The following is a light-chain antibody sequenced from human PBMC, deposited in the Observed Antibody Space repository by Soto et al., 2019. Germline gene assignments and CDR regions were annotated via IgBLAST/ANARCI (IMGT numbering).Light chain of an antibody. CDR1: SSDVGGYNY. CDR2: DVN. V-gene: IGLV2-11*01. CDR3: CSYAGSYTLV. Sequence: QYVLTQPRSVYGSPGQSVTISCTRTSSDVGGYNYVSWYQQYPGKAPKLMIYDVNKRPSGVPDRFSGSKSGNTASLTISGLQAEDEADYYCCSYAGSYTLVFGTGTKLTV. J-gene: IGLJ1*01.